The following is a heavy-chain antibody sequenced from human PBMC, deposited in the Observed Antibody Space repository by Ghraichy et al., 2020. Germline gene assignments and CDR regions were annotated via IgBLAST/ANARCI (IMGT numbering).Heavy chain of an antibody. CDR1: GFTFSSYS. J-gene: IGHJ3*02. CDR2: ISSSSSYI. CDR3: ARDPNNWNEGVPETFDI. Sequence: GGSLRLSCAASGFTFSSYSMNWVRQAPGKGLEWVSSISSSSSYIYYADSVKGRFTISRDNAKNSLYLQMNSLRAEDTAVYYCARDPNNWNEGVPETFDIWGQGTMVTVSS. D-gene: IGHD1-1*01. V-gene: IGHV3-21*01.